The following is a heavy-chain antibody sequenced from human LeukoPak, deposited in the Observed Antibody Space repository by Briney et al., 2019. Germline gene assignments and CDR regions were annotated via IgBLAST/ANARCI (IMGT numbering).Heavy chain of an antibody. CDR1: GFTFSSYW. CDR2: ISWDGGIT. J-gene: IGHJ4*02. D-gene: IGHD5-12*01. CDR3: AKDSNTGGYSFGS. V-gene: IGHV3-43*01. Sequence: GSLRLSCVASGFTFSSYWMHWVRQPPGKGLEWVSLISWDGGITYYADSVRGRFTISRDNSKNSLSLEMNSLRTEDTALYYCAKDSNTGGYSFGSWGQGTLVTVTS.